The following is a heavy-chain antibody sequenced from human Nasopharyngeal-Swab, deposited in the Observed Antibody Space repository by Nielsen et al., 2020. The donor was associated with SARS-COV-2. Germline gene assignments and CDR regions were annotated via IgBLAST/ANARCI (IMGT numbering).Heavy chain of an antibody. CDR3: AKDTRGGSWYDF. Sequence: GGSLRLSCTASGFSFDEYAMHWVRQAPGKGLEWVSGITWNGVIIGYGDSVKGRFTVSRDNAKNSLYLQMNSLRTEDTALYYCAKDTRGGSWYDFWGQGTLVTVSS. D-gene: IGHD2-15*01. CDR2: ITWNGVII. J-gene: IGHJ4*02. V-gene: IGHV3-9*01. CDR1: GFSFDEYA.